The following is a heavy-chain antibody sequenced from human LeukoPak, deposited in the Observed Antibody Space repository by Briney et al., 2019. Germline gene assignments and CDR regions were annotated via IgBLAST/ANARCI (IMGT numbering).Heavy chain of an antibody. CDR3: ARYDSGTFYKANWFDP. V-gene: IGHV4-31*03. CDR1: GGSISTGGYY. Sequence: PSETLSLTCTVSGGSISTGGYYWSWIRQHPGKGLGWIGYIYYSGSTYYNPSLESRVTISLDTSNNHFSLKLSSVTAADTAVYYCARYDSGTFYKANWFDPWGQGTLVTVSS. D-gene: IGHD3-10*01. CDR2: IYYSGST. J-gene: IGHJ5*02.